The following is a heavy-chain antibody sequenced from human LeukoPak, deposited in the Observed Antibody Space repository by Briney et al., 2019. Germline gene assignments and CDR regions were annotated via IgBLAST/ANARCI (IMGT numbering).Heavy chain of an antibody. CDR3: ARDSAGAMATMGY. Sequence: PGGSLRLSCVASGFSFSTSSLNWVRQAPGKGLEWVAVISYDGSNKYYADSVKGRFTISRDNSKNTLYLQMNSLRAEDTAVYYCARDSAGAMATMGYWGQGTLVTVSS. J-gene: IGHJ4*02. V-gene: IGHV3-30*03. D-gene: IGHD5-24*01. CDR2: ISYDGSNK. CDR1: GFSFSTSS.